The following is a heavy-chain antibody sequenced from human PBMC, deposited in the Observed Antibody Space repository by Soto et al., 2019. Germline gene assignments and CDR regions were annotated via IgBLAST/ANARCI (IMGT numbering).Heavy chain of an antibody. J-gene: IGHJ4*02. CDR2: MSYSGKT. D-gene: IGHD6-19*01. V-gene: IGHV4-59*01. CDR1: GGSISSYY. CDR3: ARAAASGWYGDY. Sequence: QVQLQESGPGLVKPSETLSLTCTVSGGSISSYYWSWIRQPPGKGLEWIGYMSYSGKTNYNPSLKSRVTMSVDTSKNQFSLRLTSVTAADTAVYHCARAAASGWYGDYWGRGTLVTVSS.